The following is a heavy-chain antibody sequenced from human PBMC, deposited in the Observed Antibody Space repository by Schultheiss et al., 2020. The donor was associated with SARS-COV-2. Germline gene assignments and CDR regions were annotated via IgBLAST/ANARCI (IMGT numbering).Heavy chain of an antibody. V-gene: IGHV3-33*01. D-gene: IGHD6-19*01. CDR2: IWYDGSNK. Sequence: GGSLRLSCAASGFTFRTYGMHWVRQAPGKGLEWVAVIWYDGSNKYYADSVKGRFTISRDNSKNTLYLQMNSLRAEDTAVYYCARVSAPWDSSGLYGMDVWGQGTTVTVSS. J-gene: IGHJ6*02. CDR1: GFTFRTYG. CDR3: ARVSAPWDSSGLYGMDV.